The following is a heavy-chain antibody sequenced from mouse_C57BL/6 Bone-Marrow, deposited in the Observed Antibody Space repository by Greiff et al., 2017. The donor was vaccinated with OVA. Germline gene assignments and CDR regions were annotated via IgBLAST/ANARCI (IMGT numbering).Heavy chain of an antibody. D-gene: IGHD1-1*01. V-gene: IGHV10-1*01. J-gene: IGHJ3*01. Sequence: EVMLVESGGGLVQPKGSLKLSCAASGFSFNTYAMNWVRQAPGKGLEWVARIRSKSNNYATYYADSVKDRFTISRDDSESMLYLQMNNLKTEDTAMYYCVRDYYVSPAWFAYWGQGTLVTVSA. CDR3: VRDYYVSPAWFAY. CDR1: GFSFNTYA. CDR2: IRSKSNNYAT.